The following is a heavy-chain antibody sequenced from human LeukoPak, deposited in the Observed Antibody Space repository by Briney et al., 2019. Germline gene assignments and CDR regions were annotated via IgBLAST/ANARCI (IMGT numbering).Heavy chain of an antibody. CDR3: ARVFAYDFWSGYYIDY. J-gene: IGHJ4*02. D-gene: IGHD3-3*01. Sequence: GGSLRPSCEASGFSFSSYRMSWVRQSPGKGLEWVATIKQDESEAYYVDSVKGRFTISRDNAKNSLFLQMNSVRAEDTAVYYCARVFAYDFWSGYYIDYWGRGTLVSVSS. CDR1: GFSFSSYR. CDR2: IKQDESEA. V-gene: IGHV3-7*01.